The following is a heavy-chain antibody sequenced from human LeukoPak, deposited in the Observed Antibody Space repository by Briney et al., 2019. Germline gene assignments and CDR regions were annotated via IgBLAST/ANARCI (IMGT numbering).Heavy chain of an antibody. D-gene: IGHD2-2*01. CDR1: GGSFSGYY. J-gene: IGHJ4*02. V-gene: IGHV4-34*01. CDR2: INHSGST. Sequence: SETLSLTCAVYGGSFSGYYWSWIRQPPGKGLEWIGEINHSGSTNYNPSLKSRVTISVDTSKNQFSLKLSSATAADTAVYYCARLGGWYALDYWGQGTLVTVSS. CDR3: ARLGGWYALDY.